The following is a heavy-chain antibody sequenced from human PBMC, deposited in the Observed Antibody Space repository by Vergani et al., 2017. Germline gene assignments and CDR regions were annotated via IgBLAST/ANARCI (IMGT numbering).Heavy chain of an antibody. CDR3: ARTLGDYEAYY. V-gene: IGHV4-38-2*01. D-gene: IGHD4-17*01. CDR1: GYSISSGYY. J-gene: IGHJ4*02. CDR2: IYHSGST. Sequence: QVQLQESGPGLVKPSETLSLTCAVSGYSISSGYYWGWIRQPPGKGLEWIGSIYHSGSTYYTPSLKSRVTISVDTSKNQFSLKLSSVTAADTAVYYCARTLGDYEAYYWGQGSLVTVSS.